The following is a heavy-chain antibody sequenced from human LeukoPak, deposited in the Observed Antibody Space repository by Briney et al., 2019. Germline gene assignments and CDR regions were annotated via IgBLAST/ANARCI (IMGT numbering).Heavy chain of an antibody. CDR2: ISGSGGST. J-gene: IGHJ4*02. Sequence: PGGSLRLSCAASGFTFSSYAMSWVRQAPGKGLEWVSAISGSGGSTYYADSVKGRFTISRDNSKNTLYLQMNSLRAEDTAVYYCAKDSPRHYDSSGYQALAHYFEYWGQGTLVTVSS. D-gene: IGHD3-22*01. CDR3: AKDSPRHYDSSGYQALAHYFEY. CDR1: GFTFSSYA. V-gene: IGHV3-23*01.